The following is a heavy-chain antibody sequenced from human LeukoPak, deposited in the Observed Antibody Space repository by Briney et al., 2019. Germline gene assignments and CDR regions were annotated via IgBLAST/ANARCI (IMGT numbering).Heavy chain of an antibody. D-gene: IGHD3-22*01. J-gene: IGHJ4*02. V-gene: IGHV4-59*01. CDR3: ARGRIHYDSTGYYC. CDR2: IYYSGST. Sequence: PSETLSLTCAVYGGSFSGYYWSWIRQPPGKGLEWIGHIYYSGSTNYNPSLKSRVAISVDTSKNQFSLKLSSVTAADAAVYYCARGRIHYDSTGYYCWGQGTLVTVSS. CDR1: GGSFSGYY.